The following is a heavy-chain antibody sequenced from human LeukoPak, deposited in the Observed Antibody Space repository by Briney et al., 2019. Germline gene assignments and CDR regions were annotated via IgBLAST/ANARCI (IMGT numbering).Heavy chain of an antibody. Sequence: SQTLSLTCAISGDSVSSNSAAWNWIRQSPSRGLEWLGRTHYRSKWYNDYAVSVKSRITINPDTSKNQVSLQLNSVTPEDTAVYYCSKARGTNWGFDSWGQGTLVTVSS. J-gene: IGHJ4*02. D-gene: IGHD7-27*01. CDR1: GDSVSSNSAA. CDR3: SKARGTNWGFDS. CDR2: THYRSKWYN. V-gene: IGHV6-1*01.